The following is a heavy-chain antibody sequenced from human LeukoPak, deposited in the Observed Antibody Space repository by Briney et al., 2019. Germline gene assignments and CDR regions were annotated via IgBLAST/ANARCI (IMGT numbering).Heavy chain of an antibody. Sequence: SVKVSCKASGGTFSSYAISWVRQAPGQGLEWLGGIMSIFGTANYAQKFQGRVTITADKSTSTAYMELSSLRSEDTAVYYCARDGNDYGDYAIDYWGQGTLVTVSS. CDR1: GGTFSSYA. V-gene: IGHV1-69*06. D-gene: IGHD4-17*01. CDR2: IMSIFGTA. CDR3: ARDGNDYGDYAIDY. J-gene: IGHJ4*02.